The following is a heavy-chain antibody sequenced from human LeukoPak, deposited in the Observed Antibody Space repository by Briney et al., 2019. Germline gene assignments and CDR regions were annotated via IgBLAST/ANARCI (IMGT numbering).Heavy chain of an antibody. V-gene: IGHV3-23*01. CDR1: GFTFSSYA. J-gene: IGHJ4*02. D-gene: IGHD4-17*01. Sequence: PGGSLRLSCAASGFTFSSYAMSWVRQAPGKGLEWVSAISGSGGSTYYADSVKGRFTISRDDSKNTLYLQMNSLRAEDTAVYYCAKDVYTGRNGDYFDYWGQGTLVTVSS. CDR3: AKDVYTGRNGDYFDY. CDR2: ISGSGGST.